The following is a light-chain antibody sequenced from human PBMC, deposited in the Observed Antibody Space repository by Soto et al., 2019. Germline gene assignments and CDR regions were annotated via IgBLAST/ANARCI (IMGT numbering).Light chain of an antibody. CDR3: QQYNNWPFT. J-gene: IGKJ3*01. CDR1: QSVSSN. CDR2: GAS. Sequence: EIVMTQSPATLSESPGERATLSCRASQSVSSNLAWYQQKPGQAPRLLIYGASTRATGIPARFSGSGSGTEFTLTISSLQSEDFAVYYCQQYNNWPFTLGPGTKVDIK. V-gene: IGKV3-15*01.